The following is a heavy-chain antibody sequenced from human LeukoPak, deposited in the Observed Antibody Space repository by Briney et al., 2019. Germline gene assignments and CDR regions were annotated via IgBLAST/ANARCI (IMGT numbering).Heavy chain of an antibody. CDR3: ARGPGDYGEKPLDY. V-gene: IGHV4-39*07. Sequence: SETLSLTCTVSGGFISSSSYYWGWIRQPPGEGLEWIGYIYHSGSTYYNPSLKSRVTISVDRSKNQFSLKLSSVTAADTAVYYCARGPGDYGEKPLDYWGQGTLVTVSS. CDR2: IYHSGST. CDR1: GGFISSSSYY. D-gene: IGHD4-17*01. J-gene: IGHJ4*02.